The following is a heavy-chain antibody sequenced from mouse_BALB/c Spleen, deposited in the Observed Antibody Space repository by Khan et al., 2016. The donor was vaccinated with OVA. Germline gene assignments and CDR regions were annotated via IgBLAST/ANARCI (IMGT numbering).Heavy chain of an antibody. D-gene: IGHD2-14*01. CDR1: GYSITSDYA. CDR2: ISYSGST. J-gene: IGHJ2*01. Sequence: EVQLQESGPGLVKPSQSLSLTCTVTGYSITSDYAWTWIRQFPGDKLEWMGYISYSGSTSYHPSLTSRISITRDQSKNRFFLQLNSVTTEDTATYYCAVIHFDYRYSFFDYWGQGTTLTVAS. V-gene: IGHV3-2*02. CDR3: AVIHFDYRYSFFDY.